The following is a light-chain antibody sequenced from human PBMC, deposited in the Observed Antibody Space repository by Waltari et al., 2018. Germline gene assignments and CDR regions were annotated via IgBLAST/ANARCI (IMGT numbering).Light chain of an antibody. CDR2: QSK. Sequence: QSVLTQPPSVSAAPGQDVTISCSGSSSNIGSFDVSWYQQFPGTAPKLLISQSKQRPSEIPDRFSGSKSGTSATLGITGLQTGDEADYYCGTWDSNLRSAVFGGGTKVTVL. J-gene: IGLJ2*01. CDR3: GTWDSNLRSAV. V-gene: IGLV1-51*02. CDR1: SSNIGSFD.